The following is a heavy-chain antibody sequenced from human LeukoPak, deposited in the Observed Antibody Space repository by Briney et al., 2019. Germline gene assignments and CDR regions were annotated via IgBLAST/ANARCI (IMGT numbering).Heavy chain of an antibody. D-gene: IGHD5-12*01. CDR3: AKKEVDSS. V-gene: IGHV3-23*01. CDR1: GFTFTIYA. J-gene: IGHJ5*02. CDR2: ISANGDST. Sequence: GGSLRLSCAASGFTFTIYAMNWVRQAPGKGLEWVSTISANGDSTFYADSVKGRSAISRDNPKNTLYLQMNSLRAEDTAVYYCAKKEVDSSWGQGTLVTVSS.